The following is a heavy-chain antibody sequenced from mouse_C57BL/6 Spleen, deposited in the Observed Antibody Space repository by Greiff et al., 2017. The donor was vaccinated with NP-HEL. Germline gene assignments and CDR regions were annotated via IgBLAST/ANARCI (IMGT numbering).Heavy chain of an antibody. CDR1: GYAFTNYL. V-gene: IGHV1-54*01. Sequence: VQLQQSGAELVRPGTSVKVSCKASGYAFTNYLIEWVKQRPGQGLEWIGVINPGSGGTNYNEKFKGKATLTADKSSSTAYMQLSSLTSEDSAVYCCARSEDGNARGDVWGTGTTVTVSS. D-gene: IGHD2-1*01. CDR3: ARSEDGNARGDV. CDR2: INPGSGGT. J-gene: IGHJ1*03.